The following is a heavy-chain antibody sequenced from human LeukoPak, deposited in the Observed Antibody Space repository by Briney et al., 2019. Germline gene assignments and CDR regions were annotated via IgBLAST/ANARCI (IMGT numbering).Heavy chain of an antibody. CDR3: AGVLFGDPSHSFDV. V-gene: IGHV4-38-2*01. Sequence: PSETLSLTCAASKYTFSSGSYWGWIRQPPGEGLEWIGIIHRSGNTYYTVSLKGRFTISIDTAKNSLYLKMTSVTAEDTAVYYCAGVLFGDPSHSFDVWGQGTMVMVCS. J-gene: IGHJ3*01. CDR2: IHRSGNT. CDR1: KYTFSSGSY. D-gene: IGHD3-10*02.